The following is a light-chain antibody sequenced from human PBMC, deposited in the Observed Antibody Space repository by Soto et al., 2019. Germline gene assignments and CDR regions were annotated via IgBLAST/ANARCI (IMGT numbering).Light chain of an antibody. CDR1: QSISSR. CDR3: RQYDTYFRYT. CDR2: DAL. Sequence: DIQMTQSPSTLSASVGDRVTITCRASQSISSRLAWYQKKPGTAPKLLIYDALNLESGVTSRFSGSGSGTEFTLSIGSLQADDFATYYCRQYDTYFRYTFGQGTKLEIK. V-gene: IGKV1-5*01. J-gene: IGKJ2*01.